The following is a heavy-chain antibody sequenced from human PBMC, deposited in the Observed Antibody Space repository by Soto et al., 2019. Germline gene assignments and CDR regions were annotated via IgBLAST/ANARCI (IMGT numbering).Heavy chain of an antibody. CDR3: AKDPPWYYDSSGYYFNAFDI. D-gene: IGHD3-22*01. V-gene: IGHV3-23*01. CDR2: ISGSGGST. Sequence: EVQLLESGGGLVQPGGSLRLSCAASGFTFSSYAMSWVRQAPGKGLEWVSAISGSGGSTYYADSVKGRFTISRDNSKNTLYLQMNSMRAEYTAVYYCAKDPPWYYDSSGYYFNAFDIWGQGTMVTVSS. J-gene: IGHJ3*02. CDR1: GFTFSSYA.